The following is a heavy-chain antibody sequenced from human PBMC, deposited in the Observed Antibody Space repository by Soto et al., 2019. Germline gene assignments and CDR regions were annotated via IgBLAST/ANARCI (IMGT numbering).Heavy chain of an antibody. CDR3: AGHLIAAAGNSRYYYYGMDV. D-gene: IGHD6-13*01. V-gene: IGHV5-51*01. CDR2: IYPGDSDT. Sequence: GESLKISCKGSGYSFTSYWIGWVRQMPGKGLEWMGIIYPGDSDTRYSPSFQGQVTISADKSISTAYLQWSSLKASDTAMYYCAGHLIAAAGNSRYYYYGMDVWGQGTTVTVSS. CDR1: GYSFTSYW. J-gene: IGHJ6*02.